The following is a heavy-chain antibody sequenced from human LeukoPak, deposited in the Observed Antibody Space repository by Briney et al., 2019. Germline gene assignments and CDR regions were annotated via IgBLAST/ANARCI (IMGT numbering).Heavy chain of an antibody. D-gene: IGHD3-10*01. CDR2: ISSSGTYI. J-gene: IGHJ4*02. Sequence: PGGSLRLSCAASGFTFSRYSMNWVRQAPGKGLEWVSAISSSGTYIYYADSVKGRFTISRDSAKNSLYLQMSSLRAEDTAVYYCASSGITMVRGVFDYWGQGTLVTVSS. V-gene: IGHV3-21*04. CDR3: ASSGITMVRGVFDY. CDR1: GFTFSRYS.